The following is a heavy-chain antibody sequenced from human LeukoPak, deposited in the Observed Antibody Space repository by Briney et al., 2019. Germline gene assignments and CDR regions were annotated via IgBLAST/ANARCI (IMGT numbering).Heavy chain of an antibody. V-gene: IGHV1-18*01. Sequence: ASVKVSCKASVYTFTSYGISWVRQAPGQGLEWMGWISAYNGNTNYAQKLQGRVTMTTDTSTSTAYMELRSLRSDDTAVYYCARDFVGATKGGFDYWGQGTLVTVSS. CDR1: VYTFTSYG. J-gene: IGHJ4*02. CDR2: ISAYNGNT. CDR3: ARDFVGATKGGFDY. D-gene: IGHD1-26*01.